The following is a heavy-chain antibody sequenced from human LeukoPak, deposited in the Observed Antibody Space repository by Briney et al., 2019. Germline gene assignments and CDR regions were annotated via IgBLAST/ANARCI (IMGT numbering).Heavy chain of an antibody. CDR3: ARVSPRRGLSYYYYYMDV. V-gene: IGHV3-21*01. CDR2: ISSSSSYI. D-gene: IGHD3-10*01. CDR1: GFTFSSYS. J-gene: IGHJ6*03. Sequence: GGSLRLSCAASGFTFSSYSMNWVRQAPGKGLEWVSSISSSSSYIYYADSVKGRFTISNAKNSLYLQMNSLRAEDTAVYYCARVSPRRGLSYYYYYMDVWGKGTTVTISS.